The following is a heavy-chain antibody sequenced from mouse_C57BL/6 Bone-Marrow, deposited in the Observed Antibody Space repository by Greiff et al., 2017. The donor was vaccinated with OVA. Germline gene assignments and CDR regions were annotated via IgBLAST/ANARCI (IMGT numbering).Heavy chain of an antibody. D-gene: IGHD1-1*01. CDR3: ARSPFYGYGGDAMDY. V-gene: IGHV1-54*01. Sequence: QVQLQQSGAELVRPGTSVKVSCKASGYAFTNYLIEWVKQRPGQGLEWIGVINPGSGGTNYNEKFKGQATLTADKSSSTAYMQLRSLPSEDSAVYVCARSPFYGYGGDAMDYWGQGTSVTVSS. J-gene: IGHJ4*01. CDR1: GYAFTNYL. CDR2: INPGSGGT.